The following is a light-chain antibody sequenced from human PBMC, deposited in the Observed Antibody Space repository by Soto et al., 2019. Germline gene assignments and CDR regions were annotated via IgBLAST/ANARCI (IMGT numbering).Light chain of an antibody. J-gene: IGLJ1*01. CDR2: DVS. CDR1: SSDVGAYNY. V-gene: IGLV2-14*03. CDR3: SSYTSSSTFD. Sequence: QSALTQPASVSGSPGQSISISCTGTSSDVGAYNYVSWYQQHPGRAPKLMIYDVSNRPSGVSDRFSGSKSGNTASLTIPGLQAEDEADYYCSSYTSSSTFDFGTGTKVTVL.